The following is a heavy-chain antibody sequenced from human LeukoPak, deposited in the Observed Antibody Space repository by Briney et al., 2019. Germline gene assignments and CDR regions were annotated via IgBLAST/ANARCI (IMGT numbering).Heavy chain of an antibody. Sequence: GRSLRLSCAASGFTFDDYAMHWVRQAPGKGLEWVSGISWNSGSIGYADSVKGRFTISRDNAKNSLYLQMNSLRAEDTALYYCAKGHSSSWYKFDYWGQGALVTVSS. D-gene: IGHD6-13*01. CDR2: ISWNSGSI. CDR3: AKGHSSSWYKFDY. J-gene: IGHJ4*02. CDR1: GFTFDDYA. V-gene: IGHV3-9*01.